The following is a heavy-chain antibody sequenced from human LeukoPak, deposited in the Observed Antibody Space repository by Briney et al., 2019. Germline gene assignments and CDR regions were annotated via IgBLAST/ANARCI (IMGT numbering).Heavy chain of an antibody. D-gene: IGHD4-17*01. J-gene: IGHJ2*01. CDR3: ARAPMTTVTTGDL. Sequence: PGGSLRLSCAASGFTVSSSYVSWVRQAPGKGLEWVSIIYSGGTTYYADSVKGRFTISRDNSKNTVYLQMNSLRAEDTAVYYCARAPMTTVTTGDLWGRGTLVTVSS. V-gene: IGHV3-53*01. CDR2: IYSGGTT. CDR1: GFTVSSSY.